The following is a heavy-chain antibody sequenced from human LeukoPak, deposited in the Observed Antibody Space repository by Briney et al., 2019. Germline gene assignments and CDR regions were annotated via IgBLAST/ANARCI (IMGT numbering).Heavy chain of an antibody. Sequence: SETLSLTCAVYGGSFSGYYWSWIRQPPGKGLEWIGEINHSGSTNYNPSLKSRVTISVDTSKNQFSLKLSSVTAADTAVYYCATKGYSYGTIDYSGQGTLVTVSS. D-gene: IGHD5-18*01. CDR1: GGSFSGYY. V-gene: IGHV4-34*01. J-gene: IGHJ4*02. CDR3: ATKGYSYGTIDY. CDR2: INHSGST.